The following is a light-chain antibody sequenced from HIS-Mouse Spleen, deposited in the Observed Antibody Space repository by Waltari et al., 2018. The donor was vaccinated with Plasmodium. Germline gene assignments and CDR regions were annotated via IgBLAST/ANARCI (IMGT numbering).Light chain of an antibody. CDR3: AAWDDSLNGPV. CDR1: SSNIGSNT. Sequence: QSVLTQPPSASGTPGQRVTISCSGSSSNIGSNTVNWYQQLPGTAPKLLIYSHNQRPAGVPDRFSCSKSGTSASLAISGLQSEDEADYYCAAWDDSLNGPVFGGGTKLTVL. J-gene: IGLJ2*01. V-gene: IGLV1-44*01. CDR2: SHN.